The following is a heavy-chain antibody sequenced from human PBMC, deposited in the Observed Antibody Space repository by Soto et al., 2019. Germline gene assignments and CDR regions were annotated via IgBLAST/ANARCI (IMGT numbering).Heavy chain of an antibody. CDR2: IIPIFGTA. CDR3: ATPRRITRRVEGERNAFDS. CDR1: GCTFSSYS. V-gene: IGHV1-69*06. J-gene: IGHJ3*02. Sequence: SVKVSCKASGCTFSSYSISWLRQAPGQGLEWMGGIIPIFGTANYAQKFQGRVTITADKSTSTAYMELSSLRSEDTAVYYCATPRRITRRVEGERNAFDSLGQGTMVIVPS. D-gene: IGHD3-22*01.